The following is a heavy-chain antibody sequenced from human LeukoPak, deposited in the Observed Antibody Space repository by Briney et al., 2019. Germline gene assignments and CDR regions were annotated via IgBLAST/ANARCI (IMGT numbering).Heavy chain of an antibody. Sequence: PGGSLRLSCAASGFTVSSNYMSWVRQAPGKGLEWVSVIYSGGSTYYADSVKGRFTISRDNSKNTLYLHMNSLRDEDTAVYYCARETYYSDSSGYGSAFDIWGQATMVTVSS. CDR3: ARETYYSDSSGYGSAFDI. J-gene: IGHJ3*02. D-gene: IGHD3-22*01. CDR1: GFTVSSNY. CDR2: IYSGGST. V-gene: IGHV3-53*01.